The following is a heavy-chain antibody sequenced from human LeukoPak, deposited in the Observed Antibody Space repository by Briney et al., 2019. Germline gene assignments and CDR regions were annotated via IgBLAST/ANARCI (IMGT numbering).Heavy chain of an antibody. J-gene: IGHJ4*02. CDR3: ARDTYYDFWSGYPTTDY. CDR2: VSAYNGNT. D-gene: IGHD3-3*01. CDR1: GYTFTSYG. Sequence: ASVKVSCKASGYTFTSYGISWVRQAPGQGLEWMGWVSAYNGNTNYAQKLQGRVTMTTDTSTSTAYMELRSLRSDDTAVYYCARDTYYDFWSGYPTTDYWGQGTLVTVSS. V-gene: IGHV1-18*01.